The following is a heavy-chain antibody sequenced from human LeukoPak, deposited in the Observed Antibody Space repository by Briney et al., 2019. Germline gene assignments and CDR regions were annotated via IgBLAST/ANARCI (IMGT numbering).Heavy chain of an antibody. V-gene: IGHV4-59*12. Sequence: SETLSLTCTVSGGSISSYYWSWIRQPPGKGLEWIGYIYHSGSTYYNPSLKSRVTISVDRSKNQFSLKLSSVTAADTAVYYCARFLYRFGYYFDYWGQGTLVTVSS. CDR2: IYHSGST. D-gene: IGHD3-10*01. CDR1: GGSISSYY. J-gene: IGHJ4*02. CDR3: ARFLYRFGYYFDY.